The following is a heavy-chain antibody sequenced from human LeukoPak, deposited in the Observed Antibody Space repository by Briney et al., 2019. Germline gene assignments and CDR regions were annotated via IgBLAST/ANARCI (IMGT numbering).Heavy chain of an antibody. V-gene: IGHV1-18*01. CDR3: ARDDSNMGYCTNGVCYYLDY. CDR2: ISAYNGNT. J-gene: IGHJ4*02. Sequence: GASVKVSCKASGYTFTSYGISWVRQAPGQGLEWMGWISAYNGNTNYAQKLQGRVTMTTDTSTSTAYMELRSLRSDDTAVYYCARDDSNMGYCTNGVCYYLDYWGQGTLVTVSS. D-gene: IGHD2-8*01. CDR1: GYTFTSYG.